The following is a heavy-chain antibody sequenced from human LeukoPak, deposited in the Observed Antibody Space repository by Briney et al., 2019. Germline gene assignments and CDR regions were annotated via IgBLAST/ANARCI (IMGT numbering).Heavy chain of an antibody. CDR2: INHSGST. CDR3: SRQGGYYDSSGSVDY. V-gene: IGHV4-34*01. Sequence: SETLSLTCAVYGGSFSGYYWSWIRQPPGKGLEWIGEINHSGSTNYNPSLKSRVIISADTSKNQFTLNLSSVTAADTAVYYCSRQGGYYDSSGSVDYWGPGTLVTVSS. D-gene: IGHD3-22*01. J-gene: IGHJ4*02. CDR1: GGSFSGYY.